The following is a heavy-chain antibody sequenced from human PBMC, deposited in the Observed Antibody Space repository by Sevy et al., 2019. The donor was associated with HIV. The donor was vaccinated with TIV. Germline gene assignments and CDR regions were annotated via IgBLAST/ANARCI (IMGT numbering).Heavy chain of an antibody. V-gene: IGHV4-39*01. D-gene: IGHD2-15*01. J-gene: IGHJ6*02. CDR1: GGSISSSSYY. CDR3: ARRVVVAAIPYYYGMDV. Sequence: SETLSLTCTVSGGSISSSSYYWGWIRQPPGKGLEWIGSIYYSGSTYYNPSLKSRVTISVDTSKNQFSLKLSSVTAADTAVYYCARRVVVAAIPYYYGMDVWGQGTKVTVSS. CDR2: IYYSGST.